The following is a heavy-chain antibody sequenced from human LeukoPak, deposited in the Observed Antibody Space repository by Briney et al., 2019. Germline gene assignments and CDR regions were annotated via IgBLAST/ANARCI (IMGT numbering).Heavy chain of an antibody. D-gene: IGHD4-17*01. V-gene: IGHV4-38-2*02. CDR2: VYHSGST. CDR1: GYSISSGYY. CDR3: ARAGNNMVQGESTTVGMDV. J-gene: IGHJ6*02. Sequence: SETLSLTCSVSGYSISSGYYWGWIRQPPGKGLEWIGIVYHSGSTYYNPSLKSRVTISVDTSKNQFSLKLSSVTAADTAVYYCARAGNNMVQGESTTVGMDVWGQGTTVTVSS.